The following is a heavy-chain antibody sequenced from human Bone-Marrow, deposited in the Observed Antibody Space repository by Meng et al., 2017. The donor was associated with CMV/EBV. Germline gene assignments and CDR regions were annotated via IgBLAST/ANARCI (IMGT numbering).Heavy chain of an antibody. Sequence: SETLSLTCTVSGGSISSGGYYWSWIRQHPGKALEWIGYIYYSGSTYYNPSLKSRVTISVDTSKDQFSLKLSSVTAADTAVYYCARETYYYDSSGYYEYYYYGMDVWGQGTTVAASS. CDR3: ARETYYYDSSGYYEYYYYGMDV. D-gene: IGHD3-22*01. CDR2: IYYSGST. J-gene: IGHJ6*02. CDR1: GGSISSGGYY. V-gene: IGHV4-31*03.